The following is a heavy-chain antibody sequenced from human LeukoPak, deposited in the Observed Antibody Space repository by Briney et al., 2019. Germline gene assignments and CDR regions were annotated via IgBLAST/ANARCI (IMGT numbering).Heavy chain of an antibody. D-gene: IGHD3-3*01. CDR1: GFTFSSYS. J-gene: IGHJ6*02. CDR2: ISSSSSTI. Sequence: GGSLRLSCAASGFTFSSYSMNWVRQAPGKGLEWVSYISSSSSTIYYADSVKGRFTISRDNAKNSLYLQMNSLRDEDTAVYYCAREREEYDFWSGYESGMDVWGQGTTVTVSS. V-gene: IGHV3-48*02. CDR3: AREREEYDFWSGYESGMDV.